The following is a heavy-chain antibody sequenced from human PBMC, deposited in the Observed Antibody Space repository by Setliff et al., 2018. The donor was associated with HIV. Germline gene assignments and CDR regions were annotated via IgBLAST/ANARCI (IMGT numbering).Heavy chain of an antibody. D-gene: IGHD1-26*01. CDR3: AKENGIDSYFHY. CDR2: ISDSGGSP. J-gene: IGHJ4*02. Sequence: GSLRLSCAASGFTFSSYAMSWVRQAPGKGLEWVSAISDSGGSPYYADSVKGRFTISRDNSKNTLYLQMNSLRAEDTAIYYCAKENGIDSYFHYWGQGTLVTVSS. CDR1: GFTFSSYA. V-gene: IGHV3-23*01.